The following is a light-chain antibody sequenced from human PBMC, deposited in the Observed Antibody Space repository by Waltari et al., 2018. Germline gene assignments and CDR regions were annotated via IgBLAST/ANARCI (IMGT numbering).Light chain of an antibody. J-gene: IGLJ3*02. CDR1: SSDLGRNY. Sequence: QSVLTQPPSVSAAPGQRVTISCSGSSSDLGRNYVSWYQHLPGTAPKLVIYENNKRPPGIPDRFSGSKFDTSGTLDITGLQTGDEADYYCGTWHSGLSVVLFGGGTKLTVL. CDR3: GTWHSGLSVVL. V-gene: IGLV1-51*02. CDR2: ENN.